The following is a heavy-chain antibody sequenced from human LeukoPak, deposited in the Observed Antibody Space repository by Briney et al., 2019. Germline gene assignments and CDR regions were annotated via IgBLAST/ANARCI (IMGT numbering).Heavy chain of an antibody. V-gene: IGHV3-15*01. Sequence: GGSLRLSCAASGFTFSNAWMSWVRQAPGKGLEWVGRIKSKTDGGTTDYAAPVKGRFTISRDDSKNTLYLQMNSLRAEDTAVYYCARDQTIVGATSPIDYWGQGTLVTVPS. D-gene: IGHD1-26*01. CDR3: ARDQTIVGATSPIDY. J-gene: IGHJ4*02. CDR2: IKSKTDGGTT. CDR1: GFTFSNAW.